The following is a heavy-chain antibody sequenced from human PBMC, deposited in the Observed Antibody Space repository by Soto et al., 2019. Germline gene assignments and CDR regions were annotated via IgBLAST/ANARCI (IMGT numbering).Heavy chain of an antibody. CDR1: GFKFGDFG. V-gene: IGHV3-49*04. CDR2: IRSNIYGGTT. Sequence: EVNLVESGGDLVQPGRSLRLSCTASGFKFGDFGLSWVRQAPGKGLEWISFIRSNIYGGTTDYAASVKGRFIISRDDSKGVVYLQISNLTTEDTAVYYCTRDRDPFEYWGQGVLVTVSS. J-gene: IGHJ4*02. CDR3: TRDRDPFEY.